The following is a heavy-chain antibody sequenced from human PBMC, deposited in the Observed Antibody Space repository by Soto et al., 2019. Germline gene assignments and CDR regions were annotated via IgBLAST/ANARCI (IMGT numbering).Heavy chain of an antibody. CDR1: GGSVSSGSYY. D-gene: IGHD1-26*01. V-gene: IGHV4-61*01. Sequence: PSETLSLTCTVSGGSVSSGSYYWSWIRQPPGKGLEWIGYIYYSGSTNYNPSLKSRVTISVDTSKNQFSLKLSSVTAADTAVYYCASSFLGATFSHWFDPWGQGTLVTVSS. J-gene: IGHJ5*02. CDR3: ASSFLGATFSHWFDP. CDR2: IYYSGST.